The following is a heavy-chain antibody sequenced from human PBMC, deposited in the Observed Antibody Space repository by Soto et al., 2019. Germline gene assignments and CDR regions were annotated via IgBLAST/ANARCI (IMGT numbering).Heavy chain of an antibody. CDR1: GFTFSSYA. J-gene: IGHJ1*01. V-gene: IGHV3-23*01. CDR3: AKPGGLSGWYAFGLNRAYFQH. Sequence: GGSLRLSCAASGFTFSSYAMSWVRQAPGKGLEWVSAISGSGGSTYYADSVKGRFTISRDNSKNTLYLQMNSLRAEDTAVYYCAKPGGLSGWYAFGLNRAYFQHWGQGTLVTVSS. CDR2: ISGSGGST. D-gene: IGHD6-19*01.